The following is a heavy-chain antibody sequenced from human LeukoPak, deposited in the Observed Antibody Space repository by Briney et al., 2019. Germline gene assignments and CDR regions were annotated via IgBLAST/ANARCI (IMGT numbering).Heavy chain of an antibody. J-gene: IGHJ4*02. CDR3: AREQYYDFWSGYSPESYYFDY. CDR1: GFTFSSYG. Sequence: PGGSLRLSCAASGFTFSSYGMHWVRQAPGKGLEWVAVIWCDGSNKYYADSVKGRFTISRDNSKNTLYLQMNSLRAEDTAVYYCAREQYYDFWSGYSPESYYFDYWGQGTLVTVSS. CDR2: IWCDGSNK. V-gene: IGHV3-33*01. D-gene: IGHD3-3*01.